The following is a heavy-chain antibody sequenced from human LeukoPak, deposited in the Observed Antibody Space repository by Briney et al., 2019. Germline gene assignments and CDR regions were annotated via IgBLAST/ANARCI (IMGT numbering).Heavy chain of an antibody. CDR2: MSNDGSNQ. J-gene: IGHJ5*02. CDR3: ARDKLWFGELFKGDWFDP. V-gene: IGHV3-30-3*01. Sequence: GGSLRLSCVASGLTFKNYAMHWVRQAPDKGLEWVAVMSNDGSNQYYAASVKGRFTISRDNSKNTLYLQMNSLRAEDTAVYYCARDKLWFGELFKGDWFDPWGQGTLVTVSS. CDR1: GLTFKNYA. D-gene: IGHD3-10*01.